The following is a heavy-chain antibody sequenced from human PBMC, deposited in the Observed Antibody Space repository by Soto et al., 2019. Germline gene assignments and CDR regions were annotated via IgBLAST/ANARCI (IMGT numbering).Heavy chain of an antibody. CDR2: ISSSSSTK. Sequence: PGGSLRLSCAASGFTFSSYSMNWVRQAPGKGLEWVSYISSSSSTKYYADSVKGRFTISRDNAKNSLYLQMNSLRADDTAVYYCGREKWLQPDYWGQGTLVTVSS. CDR3: GREKWLQPDY. D-gene: IGHD5-12*01. J-gene: IGHJ4*02. V-gene: IGHV3-48*04. CDR1: GFTFSSYS.